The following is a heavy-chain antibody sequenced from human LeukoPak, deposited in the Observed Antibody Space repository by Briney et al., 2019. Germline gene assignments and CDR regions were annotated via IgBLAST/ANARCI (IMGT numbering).Heavy chain of an antibody. CDR1: GGSISSDY. CDR3: ARARGFSDAFDS. CDR2: IYYSGST. Sequence: SETLSLTCTVSGGSISSDYWSWVRQPPGTGLEWIGYIYYSGSTNYNPSLKSRVTISVDTSTNQFSLKLSSVTAADTAVYYCARARGFSDAFDSWGQGTMVTVSS. J-gene: IGHJ3*02. D-gene: IGHD2/OR15-2a*01. V-gene: IGHV4-59*01.